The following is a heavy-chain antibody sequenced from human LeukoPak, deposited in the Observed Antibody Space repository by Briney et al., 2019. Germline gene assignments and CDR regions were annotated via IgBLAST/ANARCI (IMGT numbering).Heavy chain of an antibody. CDR2: ISGHTGDT. CDR3: AKDVGDSLAGPWFFQF. D-gene: IGHD3-16*01. CDR1: GYDFKTSG. J-gene: IGHJ4*02. V-gene: IGHV1-18*01. Sequence: ASVKVSCKTSGYDFKTSGISWVRQAPGQGLERMGWISGHTGDTHYAKRFQGRLTLTTDTSTSVAYLELSTLRSDDTALYFCAKDVGDSLAGPWFFQFWGQGTLVTLSS.